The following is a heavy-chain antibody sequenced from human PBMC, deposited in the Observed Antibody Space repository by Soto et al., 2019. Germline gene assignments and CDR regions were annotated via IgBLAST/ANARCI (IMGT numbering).Heavy chain of an antibody. CDR3: ARGGEVGAGQYYLDDS. Sequence: DVQLVESGGDLVQPGGSLRPSCEASGFTFSSNWMHWVRQGPGKGLVWVSRMNPDGSTRGYADSVKGRFTISRDNARNTVFLQMSSLRAEDTAVYYCARGGEVGAGQYYLDDSWGQGTLVTVSS. CDR2: MNPDGSTR. D-gene: IGHD2-21*01. J-gene: IGHJ4*02. CDR1: GFTFSSNW. V-gene: IGHV3-74*01.